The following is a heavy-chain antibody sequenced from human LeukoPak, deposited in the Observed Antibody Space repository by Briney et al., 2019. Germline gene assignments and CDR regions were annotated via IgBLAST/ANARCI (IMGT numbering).Heavy chain of an antibody. Sequence: SETLSLTCAVSGGSISSGGYSWSWIRQPPGKGLEWIGYIYHSGSTYYNPSLKSRVTISVDRSKNQFSLKLSSVTAADTAVYYCARRAVYGDYEVDAFDIWGQGTRVTVSS. CDR2: IYHSGST. D-gene: IGHD4-17*01. J-gene: IGHJ3*02. CDR3: ARRAVYGDYEVDAFDI. V-gene: IGHV4-30-2*01. CDR1: GGSISSGGYS.